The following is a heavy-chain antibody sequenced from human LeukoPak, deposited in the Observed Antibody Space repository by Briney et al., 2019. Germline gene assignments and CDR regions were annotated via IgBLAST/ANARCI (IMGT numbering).Heavy chain of an antibody. D-gene: IGHD2-2*01. Sequence: PGGSLRLSCAASGFTFSTYSMNWVRQAPGKGLEWVSYISSSGASIYYADSVKGRFTVSRDDAKNSLYLQMSSVRAEDTAVYFCARAQKTILVLPTARGTYYYMDVWGRGTTVTVSS. CDR2: ISSSGASI. J-gene: IGHJ6*03. CDR1: GFTFSTYS. CDR3: ARAQKTILVLPTARGTYYYMDV. V-gene: IGHV3-48*01.